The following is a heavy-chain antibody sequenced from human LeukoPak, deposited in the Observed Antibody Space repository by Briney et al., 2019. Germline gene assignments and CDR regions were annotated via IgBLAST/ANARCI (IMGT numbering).Heavy chain of an antibody. Sequence: PGGSLRLSCAASGFIFSTYWVHWVRLPPGKGPVWVSHINGDGSHTVYADSVKGRFTISRDNAKNTLYLQMNFLMPEDTAVYYCAREITFGGVIVPDYWGQGSLVTVSS. CDR3: AREITFGGVIVPDY. V-gene: IGHV3-74*01. D-gene: IGHD3-16*02. CDR2: INGDGSHT. CDR1: GFIFSTYW. J-gene: IGHJ4*02.